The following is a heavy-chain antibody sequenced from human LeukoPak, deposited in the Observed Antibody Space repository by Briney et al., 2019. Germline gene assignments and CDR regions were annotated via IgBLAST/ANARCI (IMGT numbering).Heavy chain of an antibody. CDR1: GFTFSSYG. CDR2: ISYDGSNK. D-gene: IGHD5-18*01. Sequence: PGGSLRLSCAASGFTFSSYGMHWVRQAPGKGLEWVAVISYDGSNKYYADSVKGRFTISRDNSKNTLYLQMNSLRAEDTAVYYCATPPGVGTAMGENYWGQGTLVTVSS. V-gene: IGHV3-30*03. CDR3: ATPPGVGTAMGENY. J-gene: IGHJ4*02.